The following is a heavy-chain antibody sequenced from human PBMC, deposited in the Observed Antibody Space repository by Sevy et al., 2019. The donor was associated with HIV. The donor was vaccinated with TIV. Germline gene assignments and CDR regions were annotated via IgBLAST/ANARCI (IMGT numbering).Heavy chain of an antibody. CDR1: GFTFSNAW. V-gene: IGHV3-15*01. CDR3: TTDREPSIAAACDLIDY. D-gene: IGHD6-13*01. Sequence: GGSLRLSCAASGFTFSNAWMSWVRQAPGKGLEWVGRIKSKTDGGTTDYAAPVKGRFTISRDDSKNTLYLQMNSLKTEDTAVYYCTTDREPSIAAACDLIDYWGQGTLVTVSS. J-gene: IGHJ4*02. CDR2: IKSKTDGGTT.